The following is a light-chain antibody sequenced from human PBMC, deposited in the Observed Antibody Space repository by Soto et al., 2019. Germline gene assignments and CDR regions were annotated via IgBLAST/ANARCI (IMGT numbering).Light chain of an antibody. V-gene: IGKV3-20*01. CDR2: DAS. Sequence: EFVFTQSPVTRSLSQVERATLSFMASQTVRNNYLAWYQQKPGQAPRLLIYDASSRATGIPDRFSGGGSGTDFTLTISRLEPEDFAVYYCQQFSSYPLTCGGGTKVDIK. CDR3: QQFSSYPLT. CDR1: QTVRNNY. J-gene: IGKJ4*01.